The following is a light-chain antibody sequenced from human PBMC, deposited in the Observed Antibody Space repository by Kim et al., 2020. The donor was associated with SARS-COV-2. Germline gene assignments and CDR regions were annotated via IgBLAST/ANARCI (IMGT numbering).Light chain of an antibody. J-gene: IGLJ3*02. Sequence: VSPRQTARITCAGDAFPRQYSDWYQQKPGQAPVLIIYEDTERPSGIPERFSGSSSGSTVTLSITGVQPEDESDYYCQSADNSGTWMFGGGTQLTVL. V-gene: IGLV3-25*03. CDR2: EDT. CDR1: AFPRQY. CDR3: QSADNSGTWM.